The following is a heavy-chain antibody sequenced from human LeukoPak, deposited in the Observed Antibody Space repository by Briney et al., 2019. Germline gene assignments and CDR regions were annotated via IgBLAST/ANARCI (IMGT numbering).Heavy chain of an antibody. CDR3: ARGSFEMRGSYSFDY. V-gene: IGHV1-69*05. J-gene: IGHJ4*02. CDR2: IIPIFGTA. CDR1: GGTFSSYA. Sequence: SVKVSCKASGGTFSSYAISWVRQAPGQGLEWMGGIIPIFGTANYAQKFQGRVTITTDESTSTAYMELSSLRSEDTAVYYCARGSFEMRGSYSFDYWGQGTLVTVSS. D-gene: IGHD1-26*01.